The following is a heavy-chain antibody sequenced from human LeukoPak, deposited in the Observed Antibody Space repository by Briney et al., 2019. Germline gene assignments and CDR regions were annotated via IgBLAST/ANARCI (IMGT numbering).Heavy chain of an antibody. CDR2: ISGGNSYI. J-gene: IGHJ2*01. V-gene: IGHV3-21*01. CDR3: VRYYTRHSWYFDL. D-gene: IGHD3-10*01. Sequence: GGSLRLSCAASGFTFSSYTMNWVRQAPGKGLEWDSSISGGNSYIYYVDSVKGRFTISGDNTKNSLYLQMNSLRAEDTAVYYCVRYYTRHSWYFDLWGRGTLVTVSS. CDR1: GFTFSSYT.